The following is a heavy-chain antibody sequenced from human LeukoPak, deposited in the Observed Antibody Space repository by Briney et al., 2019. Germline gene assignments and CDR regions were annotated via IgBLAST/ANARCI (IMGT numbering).Heavy chain of an antibody. CDR2: INPSGGST. V-gene: IGHV1-46*01. D-gene: IGHD3-9*01. CDR1: GYTFTSYY. Sequence: GASVKVSCKASGYTFTSYYMHWVRQAPGQGLEWMGIINPSGGSTSYAQKFQGRVTITRDTSASTAYMELSSLRSEDTAVYYCARGWYYDILTGPAGFDPWGQGTLVTVSS. J-gene: IGHJ5*02. CDR3: ARGWYYDILTGPAGFDP.